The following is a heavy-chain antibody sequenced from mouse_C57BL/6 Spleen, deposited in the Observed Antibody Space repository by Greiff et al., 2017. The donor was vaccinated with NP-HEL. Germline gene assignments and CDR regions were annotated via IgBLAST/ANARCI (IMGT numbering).Heavy chain of an antibody. CDR2: ISDGGSYT. CDR3: ARAPDGYYEYWYFDV. CDR1: GFTFSSYA. V-gene: IGHV5-4*01. J-gene: IGHJ1*03. D-gene: IGHD2-3*01. Sequence: EVQLVESGGGLVKPGGSLKLSCAASGFTFSSYAMSWVRQTPEKRLEWVATISDGGSYTYYPDNVKGRFTISRDNAKNNLYLQMSHLKSEDTAMYYCARAPDGYYEYWYFDVWGTGTTVTVSS.